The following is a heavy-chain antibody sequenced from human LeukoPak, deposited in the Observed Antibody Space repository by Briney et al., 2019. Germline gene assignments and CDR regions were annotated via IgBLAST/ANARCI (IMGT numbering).Heavy chain of an antibody. J-gene: IGHJ4*02. D-gene: IGHD6-13*01. CDR1: GFTFSSYA. CDR2: ISGSGGST. Sequence: GGSLGLSCAASGFTFSSYAMTWVRQAPGKGLEWVSVISGSGGSTSYADSVKGRFTISRDNSKNTLYLQMNSLRAEDTAVYYCAKRPGIAAAGTYYFDYWGQGTLVTVSS. V-gene: IGHV3-23*01. CDR3: AKRPGIAAAGTYYFDY.